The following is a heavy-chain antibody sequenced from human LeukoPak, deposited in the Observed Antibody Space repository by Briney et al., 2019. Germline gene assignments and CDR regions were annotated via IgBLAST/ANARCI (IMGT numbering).Heavy chain of an antibody. CDR2: ITGSSKSI. Sequence: GGSLRLSCAASGFTFSRYGMHWVRQAPGKGLEWVASITGSSKSIHYADSLKGRFTISRDNSKNSLFLQLKSLRGDDTAFYYCARDGDYKYDFDYWGQGTLVTVSS. D-gene: IGHD4-17*01. CDR1: GFTFSRYG. CDR3: ARDGDYKYDFDY. J-gene: IGHJ4*02. V-gene: IGHV3-21*01.